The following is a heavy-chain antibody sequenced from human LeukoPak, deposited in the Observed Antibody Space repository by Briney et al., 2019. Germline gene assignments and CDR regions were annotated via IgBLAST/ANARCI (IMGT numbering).Heavy chain of an antibody. J-gene: IGHJ4*02. CDR2: INTDGSTT. V-gene: IGHV3-74*01. D-gene: IGHD1-26*01. CDR1: GFTFSNDW. Sequence: PGGSLRLSCAASGFTFSNDWMHWVRQAPGKGLVWVSRINTDGSTTTYADSVKGRFTISRDHAKNTLYLQMNSLRVEDTAVYYCARGRGGSYHYWGQGTLVTVSS. CDR3: ARGRGGSYHY.